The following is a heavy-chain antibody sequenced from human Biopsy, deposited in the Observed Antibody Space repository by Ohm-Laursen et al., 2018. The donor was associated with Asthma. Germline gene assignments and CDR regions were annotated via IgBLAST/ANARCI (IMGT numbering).Heavy chain of an antibody. V-gene: IGHV4-31*02. Sequence: QTLTLTCAVSGGSISSGGYYWSWIRQHPGKGLEWIGYIYYSGSTYYNPSLKSRVTISVDTSKNQFSLNLSSVTAADAAVYYCARWGSFGFDYWGQGTLVTVSS. J-gene: IGHJ4*02. D-gene: IGHD7-27*01. CDR2: IYYSGST. CDR1: GGSISSGGYY. CDR3: ARWGSFGFDY.